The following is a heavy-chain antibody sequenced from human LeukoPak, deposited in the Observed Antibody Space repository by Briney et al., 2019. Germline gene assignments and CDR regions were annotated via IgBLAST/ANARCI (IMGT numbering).Heavy chain of an antibody. J-gene: IGHJ5*02. CDR2: INHSGST. CDR3: ARVTPLSRYCSSTSCRRTNWFDP. Sequence: SETLSLTCAVYGGSFSGYYWSWIRQPPGKGLEWIGEINHSGSTNYNPSLKSRVTISVDTSKNQFSLKLSSVTAADTAVYYCARVTPLSRYCSSTSCRRTNWFDPWGQGTLVTVSS. V-gene: IGHV4-34*01. CDR1: GGSFSGYY. D-gene: IGHD2-2*01.